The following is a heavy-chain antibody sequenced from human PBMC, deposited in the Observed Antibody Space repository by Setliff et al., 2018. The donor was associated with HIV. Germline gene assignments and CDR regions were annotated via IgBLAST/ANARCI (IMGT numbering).Heavy chain of an antibody. CDR2: IHYSGST. CDR1: GGSISGNSYY. D-gene: IGHD3-22*01. V-gene: IGHV4-39*01. Sequence: SETLSLTCTVSGGSISGNSYYWGWIRQPPGKGLEWIGSIHYSGSTYYNPSLRSRVTISVDTSKNKFSLKVRSVTAADTAVYYCARHGESNYDSSGYDAFDIWGQGTMVTVSS. J-gene: IGHJ3*02. CDR3: ARHGESNYDSSGYDAFDI.